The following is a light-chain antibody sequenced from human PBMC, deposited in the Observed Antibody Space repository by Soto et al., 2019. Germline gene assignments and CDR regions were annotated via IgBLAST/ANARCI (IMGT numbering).Light chain of an antibody. CDR1: HEINTW. Sequence: DIQMTQSPSTLSASVGDRVTITCRASHEINTWLAWYQHKPGKAPKLLIFSASHLERDVSSRFSGSGSGTECTLTISSLQPDDSGTYYCQNYNSYPYTFGQGTKLEIK. CDR2: SAS. V-gene: IGKV1-5*03. CDR3: QNYNSYPYT. J-gene: IGKJ2*01.